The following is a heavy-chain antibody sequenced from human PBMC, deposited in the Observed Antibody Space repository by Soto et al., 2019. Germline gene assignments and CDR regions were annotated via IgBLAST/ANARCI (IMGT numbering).Heavy chain of an antibody. CDR2: ISDDGDST. CDR1: GFTFSDNA. D-gene: IGHD2-2*01. J-gene: IGHJ6*02. V-gene: IGHV3-23*01. Sequence: EVQLLESGGGLVQPGGSLRLSCGASGFTFSDNAMTWVRQAPGKGLEWVSSISDDGDSTYYADSVKGRFDVSRDNSKNTLFLHMNSLGAEDTAVYYCATSLSTAVNYGLDVWGQGTSVTVSS. CDR3: ATSLSTAVNYGLDV.